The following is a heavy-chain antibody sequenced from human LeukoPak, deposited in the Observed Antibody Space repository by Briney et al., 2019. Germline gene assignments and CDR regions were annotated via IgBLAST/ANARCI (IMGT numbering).Heavy chain of an antibody. CDR2: IKEDGSEN. Sequence: GGSLRLSCVASGFTFSNYWMTWVRQAPGKGLEWVANIKEDGSENNYADSVKGRFTISRDNAKNSLYLQMNSLRGEDTAVYYCARARYSDFWGQGTLVTVSS. CDR3: ARARYSDF. CDR1: GFTFSNYW. V-gene: IGHV3-7*01. J-gene: IGHJ4*02.